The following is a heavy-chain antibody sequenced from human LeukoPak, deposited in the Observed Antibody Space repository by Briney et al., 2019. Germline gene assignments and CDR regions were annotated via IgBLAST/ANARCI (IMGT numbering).Heavy chain of an antibody. J-gene: IGHJ6*04. CDR3: ARDRYSGYDWDFYYYGMDV. Sequence: PSETLSLTCSVSDGSVSSADFYWSWIRQHPGKGLEWIGRIHYSGRTYYNPSLKSRVTISLDTSKNQFPLKLGSVTAADTAAYYCARDRYSGYDWDFYYYGMDVWGKGTTVTVSS. CDR2: IHYSGRT. D-gene: IGHD5-12*01. CDR1: DGSVSSADFY. V-gene: IGHV4-31*03.